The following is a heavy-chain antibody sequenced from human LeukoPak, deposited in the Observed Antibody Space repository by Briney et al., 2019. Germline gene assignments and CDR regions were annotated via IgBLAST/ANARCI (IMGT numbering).Heavy chain of an antibody. Sequence: GGSLRLSCTASGLSLNNYAMSWVRQAPGKGLEWVSAITGSGGSTYYADSVKGRFTISRDNSKNTVYLQMNSLRVDDTAVYYCANSKVADFHYWGQGTRVTVSS. CDR2: ITGSGGST. CDR3: ANSKVADFHY. J-gene: IGHJ4*02. CDR1: GLSLNNYA. D-gene: IGHD6-19*01. V-gene: IGHV3-23*01.